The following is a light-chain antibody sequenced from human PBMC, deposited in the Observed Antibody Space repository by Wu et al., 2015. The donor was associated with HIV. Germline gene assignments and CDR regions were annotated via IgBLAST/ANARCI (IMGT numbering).Light chain of an antibody. V-gene: IGKV1-9*01. Sequence: DIQMTQSPSFLSASEGDRVTITCRASHGVNSYLAWYQQKAGKAPKLLIHAASILQSGVPSRFSGSGSGTEFILTISSLQPEDVATYYCLQDYNYPRTFGQGTKVEIK. J-gene: IGKJ1*01. CDR1: HGVNSY. CDR2: AAS. CDR3: LQDYNYPRT.